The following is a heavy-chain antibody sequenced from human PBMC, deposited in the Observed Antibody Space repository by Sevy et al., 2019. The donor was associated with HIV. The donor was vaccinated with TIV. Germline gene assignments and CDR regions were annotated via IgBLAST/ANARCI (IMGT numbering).Heavy chain of an antibody. CDR3: AMGKTYGDYAGYFDY. CDR2: ISDRSNYI. D-gene: IGHD4-17*01. J-gene: IGHJ4*02. V-gene: IGHV3-21*01. CDR1: GFPFSAYT. Sequence: GGSLRLSCVASGFPFSAYTMNWVRQAPGRGLEWVSSISDRSNYIYYADSLQGRFTITRDNAKNSLYLEMNSLRGDDTAVYYCAMGKTYGDYAGYFDYWGQGTLVTVSS.